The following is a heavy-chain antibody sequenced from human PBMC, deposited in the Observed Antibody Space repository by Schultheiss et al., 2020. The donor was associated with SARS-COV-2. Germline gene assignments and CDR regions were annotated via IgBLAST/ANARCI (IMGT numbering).Heavy chain of an antibody. CDR3: ARGDVVPAGTVDY. CDR2: ISYDGSNK. Sequence: GESLKISCAASGFTFSSYAMHWVRQAPGKGLEWVAVISYDGSNKYYADSVNGRFTISRDNSKNTLYLQMNSLRDEDTAVYYCARGDVVPAGTVDYWGQGTLVTVSS. J-gene: IGHJ4*02. D-gene: IGHD2-2*01. CDR1: GFTFSSYA. V-gene: IGHV3-30-3*01.